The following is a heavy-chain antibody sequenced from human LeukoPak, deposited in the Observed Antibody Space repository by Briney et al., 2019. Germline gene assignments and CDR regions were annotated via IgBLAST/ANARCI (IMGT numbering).Heavy chain of an antibody. J-gene: IGHJ6*02. Sequence: GGSLRLSWVASGFTFSSYAMSWVRQPPGKGLGWVSAISGSGGSTYYADSVKGRFTISRDNSKNTLFLQMNSLRAEDTAPYYCAKSVAIYFYYGLDVWGQGTTVTVSS. D-gene: IGHD3-3*01. CDR1: GFTFSSYA. CDR2: ISGSGGST. CDR3: AKSVAIYFYYGLDV. V-gene: IGHV3-23*01.